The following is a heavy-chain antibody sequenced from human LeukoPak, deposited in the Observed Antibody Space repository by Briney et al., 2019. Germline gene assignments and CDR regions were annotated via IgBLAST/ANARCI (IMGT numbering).Heavy chain of an antibody. J-gene: IGHJ4*02. CDR2: ISGSGGST. V-gene: IGHV3-23*01. CDR3: ARLVGNYFAY. D-gene: IGHD2-15*01. Sequence: PGGSLRLSCAASGFTFSSYAMSWVRQAPGKGLEWVSAISGSGGSTYYADSVKGRFTISRDNSKNTLHLQMNSLRAEDTAVYYCARLVGNYFAYWGQGTLVTVSS. CDR1: GFTFSSYA.